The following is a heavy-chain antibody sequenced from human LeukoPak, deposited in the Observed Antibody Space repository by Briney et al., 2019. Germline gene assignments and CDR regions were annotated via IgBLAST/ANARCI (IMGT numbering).Heavy chain of an antibody. V-gene: IGHV1-18*01. CDR2: ISAYNGNT. CDR3: ARDYYGSGSYYNSDAFDI. Sequence: GASVKVSCKASGYTFTSYGISWVRQAPGQGLEWMGWISAYNGNTNYAQKLQGRVTMTTDTSTSTAYMELRSLRSDATAVYYCARDYYGSGSYYNSDAFDIWGQGTMVTVSS. D-gene: IGHD3-10*01. J-gene: IGHJ3*02. CDR1: GYTFTSYG.